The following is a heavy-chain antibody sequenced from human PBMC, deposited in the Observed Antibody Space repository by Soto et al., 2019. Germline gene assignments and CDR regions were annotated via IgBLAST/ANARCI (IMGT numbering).Heavy chain of an antibody. CDR2: IYYSGST. CDR1: GGSISSYY. CDR3: ARAAAAGREIHFDY. Sequence: SETLSLTCSVSGGSISSYYWSWIRQPPGKGLEWIGYIYYSGSTNYNPSLKSRVTISVDTSKNQFSLKLSSVTAADTAMYYCARAAAAGREIHFDYWGQGTLVTVSS. J-gene: IGHJ4*02. V-gene: IGHV4-59*01. D-gene: IGHD6-25*01.